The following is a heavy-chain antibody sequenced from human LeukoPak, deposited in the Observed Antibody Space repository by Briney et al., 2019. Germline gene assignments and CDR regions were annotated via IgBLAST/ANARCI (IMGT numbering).Heavy chain of an antibody. V-gene: IGHV4-39*01. J-gene: IGHJ4*02. CDR3: ARYGQGEAVAGNEGFDY. Sequence: SETLSLTCTVSGGSISSSSYYWGWIRQPPGKGLEWIGSIYYSGSTYYNPSLKSRVTISVDTSKNQFSLKLSSVTAADTAVYYCARYGQGEAVAGNEGFDYWGQGTLVTVSS. CDR1: GGSISSSSYY. D-gene: IGHD6-19*01. CDR2: IYYSGST.